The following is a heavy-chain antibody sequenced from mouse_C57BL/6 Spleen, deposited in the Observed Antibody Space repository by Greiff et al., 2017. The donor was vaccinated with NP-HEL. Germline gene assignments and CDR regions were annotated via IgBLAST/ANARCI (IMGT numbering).Heavy chain of an antibody. J-gene: IGHJ2*01. D-gene: IGHD3-2*01. CDR3: ARETAHFDY. CDR2: ISDGGSYT. CDR1: GFTFSSYA. Sequence: EVQVVESGGGLVKPGGSLKLSCAASGFTFSSYAMSWVRQTPEKRLEWVATISDGGSYTYYPDNVKGRFTISRDNAKNNLYLQMRHLKSADTAMYYCARETAHFDYWGQGTTLTVSS. V-gene: IGHV5-4*01.